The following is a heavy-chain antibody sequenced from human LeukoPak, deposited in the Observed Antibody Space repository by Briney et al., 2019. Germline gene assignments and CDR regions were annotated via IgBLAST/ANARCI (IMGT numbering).Heavy chain of an antibody. CDR3: ATYSSGWYYFDY. Sequence: SETLSLTCTVSGGSVSSGSYYWSWIRQPPGKGLEWIGYIYYSGSTNYNPSLKSRVTISVDTSKNQFSLKLSSVTAADAAVYYCATYSSGWYYFDYWGQGTLVTVSS. V-gene: IGHV4-61*01. J-gene: IGHJ4*02. D-gene: IGHD6-19*01. CDR1: GGSVSSGSYY. CDR2: IYYSGST.